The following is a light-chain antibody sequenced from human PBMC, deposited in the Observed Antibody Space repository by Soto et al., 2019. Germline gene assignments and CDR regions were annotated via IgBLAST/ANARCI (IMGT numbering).Light chain of an antibody. J-gene: IGKJ1*01. CDR2: GAS. CDR3: HQYGNSPWT. V-gene: IGKV3-20*01. Sequence: EIVLTQSPGTLSLSPGESATLSCRASQSAFGTYLAWFQQKLGQAPRLLIYGASSRASGIPDRFSGSGSATDFFLTISRVQPEDFAVYYCHQYGNSPWTLGQGTKVEI. CDR1: QSAFGTY.